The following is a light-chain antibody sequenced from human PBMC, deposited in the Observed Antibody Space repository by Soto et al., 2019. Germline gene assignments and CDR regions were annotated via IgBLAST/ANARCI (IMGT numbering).Light chain of an antibody. CDR2: AAS. CDR1: HTISNY. CDR3: QETYNTPRT. J-gene: IGKJ1*01. V-gene: IGKV1-39*01. Sequence: DIQMTQSTSSLSASVGDRVTITCRASHTISNYLNWYQQKPGKAPNLLIYAASSLQSGVPSRFSGSGSGTYFTLTISSLQPEDFATYYYQETYNTPRTFGQGTKVEI.